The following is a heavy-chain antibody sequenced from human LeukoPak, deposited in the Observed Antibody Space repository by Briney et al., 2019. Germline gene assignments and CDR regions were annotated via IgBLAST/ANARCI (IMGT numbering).Heavy chain of an antibody. J-gene: IGHJ5*02. CDR1: GFTFSSYG. CDR2: IRDDGSNK. D-gene: IGHD2-2*02. Sequence: PGGSLSLSCAAAGFTFSSYGMHWLRQAPGKGLEWVAFIRDDGSNKYYAYSVKGRFTSSRDNSKDRLYLQMNSLRAEDTAVYYYAPLGGIVVVPAAIRENIWFDPWGEGTLVTVSS. V-gene: IGHV3-30*02. CDR3: APLGGIVVVPAAIRENIWFDP.